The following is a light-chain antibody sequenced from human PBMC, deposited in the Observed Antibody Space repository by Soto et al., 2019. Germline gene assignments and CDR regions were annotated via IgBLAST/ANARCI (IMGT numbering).Light chain of an antibody. J-gene: IGLJ3*02. Sequence: QSVLTQLPSASGAPGQRVTISCSGSSSDIGSNTVNWYQQLPVSAPKLLIYPDNQRPSAIPDRFPGSNSGTSASLDISGLQSHDGADYYCTAWDGSLSVRVFGGGTKVTGL. CDR2: PDN. CDR3: TAWDGSLSVRV. V-gene: IGLV1-44*01. CDR1: SSDIGSNT.